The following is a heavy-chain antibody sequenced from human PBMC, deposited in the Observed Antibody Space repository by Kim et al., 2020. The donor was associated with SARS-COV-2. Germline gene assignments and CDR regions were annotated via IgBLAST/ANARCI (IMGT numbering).Heavy chain of an antibody. J-gene: IGHJ4*02. V-gene: IGHV4-59*08. Sequence: IYNPSLSSRVSISLDKSKNQFSVRLTSVTAADSALYYCARHAGASFDSWGQGAPVTVSS. D-gene: IGHD3-10*01. CDR3: ARHAGASFDS.